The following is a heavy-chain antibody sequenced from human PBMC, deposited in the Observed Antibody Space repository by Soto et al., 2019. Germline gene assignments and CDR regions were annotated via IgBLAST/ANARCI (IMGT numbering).Heavy chain of an antibody. CDR2: SRNKDNSYNT. V-gene: IGHV3-72*01. CDR3: ARNTGGSYDY. CDR1: GFTFSDYY. Sequence: EVQLVQSGGGLVQPGGSLRLSCAASGFTFSDYYMDWVRQVPEKGLEWLGRSRNKDNSYNTEYAPSVKGRFSISRDDSKDSMYLQMNSLKSEDSAVYYSARNTGGSYDYWGQGALVTVSS. J-gene: IGHJ4*02. D-gene: IGHD3-16*01.